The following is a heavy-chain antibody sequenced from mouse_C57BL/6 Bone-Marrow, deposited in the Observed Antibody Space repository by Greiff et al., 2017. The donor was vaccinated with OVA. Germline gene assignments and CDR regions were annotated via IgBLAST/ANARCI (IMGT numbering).Heavy chain of an antibody. V-gene: IGHV5-12*01. D-gene: IGHD2-5*01. CDR3: ARQNYSNYVAY. J-gene: IGHJ3*01. CDR2: ISNGGGST. Sequence: EVKLVESGGGLVQPGGSLTLSCAASGFTFSDYYMYWVRQTPEKRLEWVAYISNGGGSTYYPDTVKGRFTIYRDNAKNTLYLQMSRLKSEDTAMYYCARQNYSNYVAYWGQGTLVTVAA. CDR1: GFTFSDYY.